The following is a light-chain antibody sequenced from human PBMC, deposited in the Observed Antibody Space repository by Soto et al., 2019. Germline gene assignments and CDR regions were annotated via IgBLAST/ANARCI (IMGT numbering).Light chain of an antibody. J-gene: IGLJ1*01. Sequence: QSVLTQPPSAYGTPGQRVTISCSGSSSHIGIHSVHWYRHLPGTAPKLLIYNNNQRPSGVPDRFSGAKSGTSASLAISGLQSEDEADYYCAAWDDSLDGYVFGTGTKV. V-gene: IGLV1-44*01. CDR3: AAWDDSLDGYV. CDR2: NNN. CDR1: SSHIGIHS.